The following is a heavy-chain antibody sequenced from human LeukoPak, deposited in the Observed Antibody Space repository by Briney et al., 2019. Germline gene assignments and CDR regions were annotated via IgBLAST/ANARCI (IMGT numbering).Heavy chain of an antibody. V-gene: IGHV1-2*02. CDR2: INGKRGDT. J-gene: IGHJ4*02. CDR1: GFTFTDNY. Sequence: ASVKVSCNASGFTFTDNYMHWVRQAPGQGLEWMGWINGKRGDTNYAQNLQDRVTITRDASTSTVYMELSRLTVDDTAVYYCARDHDWGVDYWGQGTLVTVSS. CDR3: ARDHDWGVDY. D-gene: IGHD7-27*01.